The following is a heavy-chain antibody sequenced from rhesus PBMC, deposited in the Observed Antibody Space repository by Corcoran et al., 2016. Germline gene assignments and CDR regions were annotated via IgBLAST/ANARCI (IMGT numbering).Heavy chain of an antibody. Sequence: QLQLQESGPGLVKPSETLSLTCAVSGYSISSGYGWSWIRQPPGKGLELIGYIIYSGSTIYNPSLKSRVTISRDTSKNQFSLKLSSVTAADTAVYYCARDGDYYSGRPLGALDSWGQGVVVTVSS. CDR2: IIYSGST. CDR3: ARDGDYYSGRPLGALDS. J-gene: IGHJ6*01. V-gene: IGHV4-122*02. CDR1: GYSISSGYG. D-gene: IGHD3-16*01.